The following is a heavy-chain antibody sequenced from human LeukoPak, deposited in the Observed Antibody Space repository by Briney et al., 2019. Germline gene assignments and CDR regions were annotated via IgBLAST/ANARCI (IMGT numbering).Heavy chain of an antibody. J-gene: IGHJ4*02. V-gene: IGHV3-23*01. CDR2: ISGGGGSA. CDR3: AKGGKTLAGQFDY. CDR1: GFIFSQYS. D-gene: IGHD6-19*01. Sequence: GGSLRLSCAASGFIFSQYSMNWVRQAPGKGLEWVSVISGGGGSAYYADSVKGRFTISRDNSKNTLYLQMNSLRAEDTAVYYCAKGGKTLAGQFDYWGQGTLVTVSS.